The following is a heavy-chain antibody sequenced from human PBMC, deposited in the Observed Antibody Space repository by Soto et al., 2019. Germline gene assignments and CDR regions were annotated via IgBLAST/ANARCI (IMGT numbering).Heavy chain of an antibody. CDR2: IYSGGST. D-gene: IGHD5-18*01. V-gene: IGHV3-53*04. Sequence: EVQLVESGGGLVQPGGSLRLSCAASGFTVSSNYMSWVRQAPGKGLEWVSVIYSGGSTYYADSVKGRFTISRHNSKNTLYLQMNSLRAEDTAVYYCARERSGYSYGYGYYYMDVWGKGTTVTVSS. CDR1: GFTVSSNY. CDR3: ARERSGYSYGYGYYYMDV. J-gene: IGHJ6*03.